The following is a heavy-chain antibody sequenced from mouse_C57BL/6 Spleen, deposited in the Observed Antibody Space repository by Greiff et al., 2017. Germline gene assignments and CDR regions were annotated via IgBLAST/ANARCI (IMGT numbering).Heavy chain of an antibody. Sequence: EVHLVESGGGLVKPGGSLKLSCAASGFTFSSYAMSWVRQTPEKRLEWVATISDGGSYTYYTDHVKGRFTISRDKAKNNLYLQMSHLKSDDTAMYYCADGYSSFAYWGQGTLVTVSA. D-gene: IGHD2-3*01. CDR1: GFTFSSYA. J-gene: IGHJ3*01. CDR2: ISDGGSYT. CDR3: ADGYSSFAY. V-gene: IGHV5-4*01.